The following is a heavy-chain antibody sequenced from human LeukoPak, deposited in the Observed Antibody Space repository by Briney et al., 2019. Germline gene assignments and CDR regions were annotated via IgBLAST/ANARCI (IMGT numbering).Heavy chain of an antibody. V-gene: IGHV3-7*01. D-gene: IGHD4-23*01. CDR1: GFTFSSYS. CDR3: ARDVHGGAFDY. J-gene: IGHJ4*02. CDR2: INQDGSAK. Sequence: GGSLRLSCAASGFTFSSYSMNWVRQAPGKGLEWVANINQDGSAKYYVDSVKGRFTFSRDNAMNSLFLQMNSLRAEDTAVYYCARDVHGGAFDYWGQGTLVTVSP.